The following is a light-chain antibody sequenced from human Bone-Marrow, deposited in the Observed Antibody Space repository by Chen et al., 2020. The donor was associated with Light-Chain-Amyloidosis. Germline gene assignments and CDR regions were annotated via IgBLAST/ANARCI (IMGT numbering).Light chain of an antibody. CDR1: QSLLYRSNNKKY. Sequence: DIVLTQSPGSLTVSLGETATIKCRSSQSLLYRSNNKKYLAWYQQKPGQPPKLLIYWASARESGVPDRVSGAGSGTDFTLTISSLQAEDVAIYYCQQYDNPPFSVGHGTKVNVK. V-gene: IGKV4-1*01. J-gene: IGKJ3*01. CDR2: WAS. CDR3: QQYDNPPFS.